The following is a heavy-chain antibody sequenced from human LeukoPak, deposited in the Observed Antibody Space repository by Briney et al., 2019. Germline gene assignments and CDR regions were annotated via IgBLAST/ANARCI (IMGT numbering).Heavy chain of an antibody. J-gene: IGHJ6*03. D-gene: IGHD5-18*01. V-gene: IGHV4-34*01. Sequence: SETLSLTCAVYGGSFSGYYWSWIRQPPGKGLEWIGEINHSGSTNYNPSLKSRVTISVDTSKNQFSLKLSSMTAADTAVYYCATSPPAVQLWFSGAKYYYYMDVWGKGTTVTVSS. CDR2: INHSGST. CDR3: ATSPPAVQLWFSGAKYYYYMDV. CDR1: GGSFSGYY.